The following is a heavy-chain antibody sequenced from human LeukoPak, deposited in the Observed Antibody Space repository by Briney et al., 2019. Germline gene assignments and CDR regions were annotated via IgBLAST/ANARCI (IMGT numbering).Heavy chain of an antibody. V-gene: IGHV4-59*01. J-gene: IGHJ4*02. Sequence: LSETLSLTCTVSGGSISSYYWSGIRQPPGKGLEWIGYIYYSGSANYNRSLKSRVTISVDTSKNQFSLKLSSVTAADTAVYYCARVPGGWFGELLFDYWGQGTLVTVSS. CDR3: ARVPGGWFGELLFDY. CDR2: IYYSGSA. D-gene: IGHD3-10*01. CDR1: GGSISSYY.